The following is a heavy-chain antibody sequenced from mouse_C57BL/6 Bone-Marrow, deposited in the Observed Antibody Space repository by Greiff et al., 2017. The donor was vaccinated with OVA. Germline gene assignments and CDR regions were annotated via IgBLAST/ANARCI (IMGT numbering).Heavy chain of an antibody. J-gene: IGHJ3*01. D-gene: IGHD1-3*01. CDR1: GYTFTDYE. CDR2: IDPATGGT. CDR3: TRDNYLY. Sequence: VQLQQSGAELVRPGASVTLSCKASGYTFTDYEMHWVKQTPVHGLEWIGAIDPATGGTAYNQKFKGKAILTADKSSSTAYMELRSLTSEDSAVYYCTRDNYLYWGQGTLVTVSA. V-gene: IGHV1-15*01.